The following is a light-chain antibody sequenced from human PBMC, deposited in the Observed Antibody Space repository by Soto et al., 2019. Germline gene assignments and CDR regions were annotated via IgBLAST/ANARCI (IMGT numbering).Light chain of an antibody. CDR3: CSYTRSGTLI. CDR1: SGDIGDYNY. J-gene: IGLJ1*01. CDR2: DVS. Sequence: QAVLTQPASVSGSPGQSITISCVGTSGDIGDYNYVSWYQQHPGKVPKVIIYDVSNRPSGVSYRFSGTKSGNTASLTVSGLQAEYEADYYCCSYTRSGTLIFGTGPKLTVL. V-gene: IGLV2-14*01.